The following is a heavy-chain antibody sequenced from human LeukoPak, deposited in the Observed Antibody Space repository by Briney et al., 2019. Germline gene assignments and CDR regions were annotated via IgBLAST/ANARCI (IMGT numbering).Heavy chain of an antibody. D-gene: IGHD1-7*01. CDR3: ARGLLELAYYYYYYMDV. Sequence: SETLSLTCAVYGGSFSGYYWSWIRQPPGKGLEWIGEINHSGSTNYNPSLKSRVTISVDTSKNQFSLKLSSVTAADTAVYYCARGLLELAYYYYYYMDVWGKGTTVTVSS. CDR1: GGSFSGYY. V-gene: IGHV4-34*01. CDR2: INHSGST. J-gene: IGHJ6*03.